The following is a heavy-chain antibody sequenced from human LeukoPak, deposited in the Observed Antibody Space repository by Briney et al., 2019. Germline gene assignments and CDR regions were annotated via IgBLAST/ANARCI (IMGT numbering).Heavy chain of an antibody. CDR1: GYTFTSYG. J-gene: IGHJ6*03. Sequence: SVKVSCKASGYTFTSYGLSWVRQAPGQGLAWVGWISHYNGYTNYPQKVECRVTMPTDTSTRTPNMELRRLRSDDTAVYYCAREGVRAAYYDSSGNYYYYYMDVWGKGTTVTVSS. CDR3: AREGVRAAYYDSSGNYYYYYMDV. D-gene: IGHD3-22*01. V-gene: IGHV1-18*01. CDR2: ISHYNGYT.